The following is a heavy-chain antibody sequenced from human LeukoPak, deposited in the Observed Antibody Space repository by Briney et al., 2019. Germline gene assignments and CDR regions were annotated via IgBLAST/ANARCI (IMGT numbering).Heavy chain of an antibody. CDR1: GGSISSSNW. J-gene: IGHJ6*03. CDR3: ARHPAAAGRPKYYYYYMDV. Sequence: SGTLSLTCAVSGGSISSSNWWSWVRQPPGKGLEWIGSIYYSGSTYYNPSLKSRVTISVDTSKNQFSLKLSSVTAADTAVYYCARHPAAAGRPKYYYYYMDVWGKGTTVTISS. D-gene: IGHD6-13*01. CDR2: IYYSGST. V-gene: IGHV4-4*02.